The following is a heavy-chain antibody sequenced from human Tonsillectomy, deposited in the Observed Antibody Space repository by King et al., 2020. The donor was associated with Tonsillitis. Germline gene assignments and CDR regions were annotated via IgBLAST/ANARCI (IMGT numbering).Heavy chain of an antibody. CDR3: ATGVVVPAAAEKYYYYTMDV. V-gene: IGHV1-24*01. J-gene: IGHJ6*02. D-gene: IGHD2-2*01. Sequence: QLVQSGAEVKKPGASVKVSCMVSGYTLTELSMHWVRQAPGKGLEWMGGFDPEDGEIIYAQKFQGRVTMTEDTSTDTAYMELSSLRSEDTAVYFCATGVVVPAAAEKYYYYTMDVWGQGTTVTVSS. CDR2: FDPEDGEI. CDR1: GYTLTELS.